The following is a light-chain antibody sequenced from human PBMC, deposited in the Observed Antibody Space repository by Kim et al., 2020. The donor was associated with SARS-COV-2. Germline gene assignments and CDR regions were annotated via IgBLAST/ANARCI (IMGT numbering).Light chain of an antibody. CDR1: NIGSKS. Sequence: SYELTQPPSVSVAPGKTARITCGGNNIGSKSVHWYQQKPGQAPVLVIYYDSDRPSGIPERFSGSNSGNTATLTISRVEAGDEADYYCQVWDSSSDPLYDLGTGTKVTVL. CDR3: QVWDSSSDPLYD. CDR2: YDS. J-gene: IGLJ1*01. V-gene: IGLV3-21*04.